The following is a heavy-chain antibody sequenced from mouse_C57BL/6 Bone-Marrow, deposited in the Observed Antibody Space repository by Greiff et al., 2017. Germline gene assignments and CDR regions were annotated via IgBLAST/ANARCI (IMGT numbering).Heavy chain of an antibody. CDR2: IDPSDSYT. CDR1: GYTFTSYW. J-gene: IGHJ4*01. Sequence: VQLQQPGAELVKPGASVKLSCKASGYTFTSYWMQWVKQRPGQGLEWIGEIDPSDSYTNYNQKFKGKATLTVDTSSSTAYMQLSSLTSEDSAVYYCAREGITTVVRGDAMDYWGQGTSVTVSS. D-gene: IGHD1-1*01. CDR3: AREGITTVVRGDAMDY. V-gene: IGHV1-50*01.